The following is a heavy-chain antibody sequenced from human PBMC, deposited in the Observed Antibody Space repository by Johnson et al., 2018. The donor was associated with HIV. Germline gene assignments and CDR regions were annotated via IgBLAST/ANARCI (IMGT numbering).Heavy chain of an antibody. V-gene: IGHV3-7*05. CDR3: ARDRNHYDFWSGYYYDAFDI. J-gene: IGHJ3*02. D-gene: IGHD3-3*01. CDR2: IKQDGSET. Sequence: VQLVESGGGVVRPGGSLRLSCAASGFTFSSYWMSWVRQAPGKGLEWVANIKQDGSETYYVDSVKGRFTISRDNAKNSLYLQMNSLRAEDTAVYYCARDRNHYDFWSGYYYDAFDIWGQGTMVTVSS. CDR1: GFTFSSYW.